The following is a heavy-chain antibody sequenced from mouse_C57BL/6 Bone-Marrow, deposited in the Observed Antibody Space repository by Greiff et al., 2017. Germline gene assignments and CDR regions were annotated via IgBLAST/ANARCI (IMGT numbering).Heavy chain of an antibody. J-gene: IGHJ1*03. CDR1: GYTFTGYW. D-gene: IGHD1-1*01. V-gene: IGHV1-9*01. Sequence: VQLQQPGAELMKPGASVKLSCKATGYTFTGYWIEWVKQRPGHGLEWIGEILPGSGSTNYNEKFKGKATFTADTSSNTAYMQLSSLTPEDSAIYYCARTNYYGSSSPHWDFDDWGTGTSVTVSS. CDR2: ILPGSGST. CDR3: ARTNYYGSSSPHWDFDD.